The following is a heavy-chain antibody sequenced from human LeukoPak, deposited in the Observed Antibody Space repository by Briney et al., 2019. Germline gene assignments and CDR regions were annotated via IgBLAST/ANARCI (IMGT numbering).Heavy chain of an antibody. J-gene: IGHJ5*02. CDR2: ISSSSSYI. CDR1: GFFFSSYS. Sequence: GGSLRLSCAASGFFFSSYSMNWVRQAPGKGLEWVSAISSSSSYIYYADSVKGRFTISRDNAKNSLYLQMNSLRAEDTAVYYCARAGMATRNWFDPWGQGTLVTVSS. CDR3: ARAGMATRNWFDP. V-gene: IGHV3-21*01. D-gene: IGHD5-24*01.